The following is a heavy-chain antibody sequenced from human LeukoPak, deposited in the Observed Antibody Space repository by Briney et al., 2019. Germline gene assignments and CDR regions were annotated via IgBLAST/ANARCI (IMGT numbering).Heavy chain of an antibody. J-gene: IGHJ4*02. CDR3: AKGGSSSWYSLDY. CDR2: INSDGSST. Sequence: GGSLRLSCAASGFTFSSYWMHWVRQAPGKGLVWVSRINSDGSSTSYADSVKGRFTISRDNAKNTLYLQMNSLRAEDTAVYYCAKGGSSSWYSLDYWGQGTLVTVSS. D-gene: IGHD6-13*01. CDR1: GFTFSSYW. V-gene: IGHV3-74*01.